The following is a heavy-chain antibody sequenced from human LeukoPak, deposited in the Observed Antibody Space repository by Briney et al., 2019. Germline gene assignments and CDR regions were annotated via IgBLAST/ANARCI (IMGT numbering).Heavy chain of an antibody. CDR3: AKDLGSRGLGTTLIN. CDR2: ISDRGDRM. V-gene: IGHV3-23*01. D-gene: IGHD1/OR15-1a*01. J-gene: IGHJ4*02. Sequence: QPGGSLRPSCVASGFTFSDYAMTWFRRAPGKGLECVSGISDRGDRMDYADSVKGRFTISRDNSKNTLYLQIHSLKVEDTAIYFCAKDLGSRGLGTTLINWGQGTLVTVSS. CDR1: GFTFSDYA.